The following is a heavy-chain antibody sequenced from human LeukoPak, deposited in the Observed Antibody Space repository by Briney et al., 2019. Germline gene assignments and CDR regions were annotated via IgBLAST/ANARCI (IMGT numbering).Heavy chain of an antibody. Sequence: GGSLRLSCAASGFTVSSNYINWVRQPPGKGLEWVSVIYSGGSAYYADSVKGRFTISRDNSKNTVYLQMNSLRAEDTAVYYCAIVKGALDYWGQGTLVTVSS. J-gene: IGHJ4*02. CDR2: IYSGGSA. D-gene: IGHD1-26*01. CDR1: GFTVSSNY. CDR3: AIVKGALDY. V-gene: IGHV3-66*01.